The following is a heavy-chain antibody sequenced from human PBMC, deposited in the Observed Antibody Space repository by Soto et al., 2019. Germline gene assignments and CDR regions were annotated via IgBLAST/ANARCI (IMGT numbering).Heavy chain of an antibody. Sequence: QVQLVESGGGVVQPGRSLRLSCAASGFTFSSYAMHWVRQAPGKGLEWVAVISYDGSHKYYADSVKGRFTISRDNSKNTMSLQRNSLRAEDTAVYYCARAYEGDYFDYWGQGTLVTVSS. CDR1: GFTFSSYA. CDR2: ISYDGSHK. V-gene: IGHV3-30-3*01. J-gene: IGHJ4*02. CDR3: ARAYEGDYFDY. D-gene: IGHD3-16*01.